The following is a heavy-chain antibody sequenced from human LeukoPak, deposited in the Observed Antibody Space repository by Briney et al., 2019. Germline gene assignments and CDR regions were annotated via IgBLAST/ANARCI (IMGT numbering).Heavy chain of an antibody. CDR2: INHSGST. V-gene: IGHV4-34*01. Sequence: SETLSLTCAVYGGSFSGYYWSWIRQPPGKGLEWIGEINHSGSTNYNPSLKSRVTISVDTSKNQFSLKLSSVTAADTAVYYCARRARDYGDLGGGWFDPWGQGTLVTVSS. J-gene: IGHJ5*02. CDR1: GGSFSGYY. CDR3: ARRARDYGDLGGGWFDP. D-gene: IGHD4-17*01.